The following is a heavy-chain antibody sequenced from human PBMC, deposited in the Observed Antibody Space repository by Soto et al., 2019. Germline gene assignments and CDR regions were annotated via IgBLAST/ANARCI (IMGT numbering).Heavy chain of an antibody. D-gene: IGHD5-12*01. J-gene: IGHJ4*02. CDR3: AKPHDGEYSGYARY. V-gene: IGHV3-23*01. CDR1: GFTFSSYA. Sequence: GGSLRLSCAASGFTFSSYAMSWVRQAPGKGLEWVSAISGSGGSTYYADSVKGRFTISRDNSKNTLYLQMNSLRAEDTAVYYCAKPHDGEYSGYARYWGQGTLVTVSS. CDR2: ISGSGGST.